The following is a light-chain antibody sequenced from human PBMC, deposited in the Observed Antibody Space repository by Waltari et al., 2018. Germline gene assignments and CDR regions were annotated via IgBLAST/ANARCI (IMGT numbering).Light chain of an antibody. CDR2: EDI. Sequence: QSALTQPASVSGSPGQSITISCTGTSSDVGNYNLVSWYQQHPGKSPKLMIYEDIKRPSGGSNRFSCSKSGNTASLTISGLQAEDEADYYCCSYTSGSTYVFGTGTKVTVL. J-gene: IGLJ1*01. V-gene: IGLV2-23*01. CDR3: CSYTSGSTYV. CDR1: SSDVGNYNL.